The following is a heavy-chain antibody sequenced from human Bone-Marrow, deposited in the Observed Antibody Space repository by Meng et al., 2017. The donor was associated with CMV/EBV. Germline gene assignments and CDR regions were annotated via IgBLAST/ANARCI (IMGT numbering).Heavy chain of an antibody. V-gene: IGHV3-21*01. D-gene: IGHD2-2*01. Sequence: GGSLRLSCAASGFTFSTYNMKWVRQAPGKGLEWVSSITISSTNIYYADSVKGRYTVSRDNAKNSLYLQMNSLRAEDTAVYYCARDQSFPVVVPTTILYYDGMDVWGQGPTVTVSS. CDR3: ARDQSFPVVVPTTILYYDGMDV. J-gene: IGHJ6*02. CDR1: GFTFSTYN. CDR2: ITISSTNI.